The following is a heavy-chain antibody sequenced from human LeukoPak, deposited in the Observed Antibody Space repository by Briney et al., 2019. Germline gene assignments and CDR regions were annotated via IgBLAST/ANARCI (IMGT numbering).Heavy chain of an antibody. J-gene: IGHJ4*02. Sequence: ASVKVSCKASGGTFSSYAISWVRQAPGQGLEWMGGIIPIFGTANYAQKFQGRVTITADESTSTAYMELSSLRSEDTAVYYCARGSCGGDCSFDYWGQGTLVTVSS. CDR3: ARGSCGGDCSFDY. V-gene: IGHV1-69*13. CDR1: GGTFSSYA. D-gene: IGHD2-21*02. CDR2: IIPIFGTA.